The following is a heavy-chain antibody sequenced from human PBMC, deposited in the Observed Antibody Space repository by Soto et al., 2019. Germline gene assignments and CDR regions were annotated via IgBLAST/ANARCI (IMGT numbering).Heavy chain of an antibody. CDR1: GGSISSGGYY. V-gene: IGHV4-31*03. CDR3: ARDMGGIAARTAYGMDV. CDR2: IYYSGST. J-gene: IGHJ6*02. Sequence: QVQLQESGPGLVKPSQTLSLTCTVSGGSISSGGYYWSWIRQHPGKGLEWNGYIYYSGSTYYNPSLKSRVTISVDTSKNQFSLKLSSVTAADTAVYYCARDMGGIAARTAYGMDVWGQGTTVTVSS. D-gene: IGHD6-6*01.